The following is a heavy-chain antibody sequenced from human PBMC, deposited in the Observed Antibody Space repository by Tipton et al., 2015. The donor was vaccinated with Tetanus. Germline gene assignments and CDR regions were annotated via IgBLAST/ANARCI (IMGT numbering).Heavy chain of an antibody. V-gene: IGHV4-39*02. CDR2: IYYSGST. CDR1: GGSISGSPYF. CDR3: ARRTEIVSRSGWAFDY. D-gene: IGHD5/OR15-5a*01. J-gene: IGHJ4*02. Sequence: TLSLTCTVSGGSISGSPYFWNWIRQRPGKGPEWIGYIYYSGSTYYNPSFKSRVTLSFDTSKNHFSLKLSSVTAADTAVYYCARRTEIVSRSGWAFDYWGLGTLVTVSS.